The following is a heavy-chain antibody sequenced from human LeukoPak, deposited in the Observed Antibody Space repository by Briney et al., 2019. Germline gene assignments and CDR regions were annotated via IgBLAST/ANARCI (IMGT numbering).Heavy chain of an antibody. CDR1: GYTLTELS. CDR2: FDPEDGET. V-gene: IGHV1-24*01. Sequence: ASVKVSCKVSGYTLTELSMHWVRQAPGKGLEWMGGFDPEDGETIYAQKFQGRVTMTEDTSTDTAYMELSSLRSEDTAVYYCALTTLREFPFDYWGQGTLVTVSS. J-gene: IGHJ4*02. D-gene: IGHD3-10*01. CDR3: ALTTLREFPFDY.